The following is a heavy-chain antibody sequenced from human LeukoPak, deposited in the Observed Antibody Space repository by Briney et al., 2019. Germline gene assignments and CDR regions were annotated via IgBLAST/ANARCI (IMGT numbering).Heavy chain of an antibody. D-gene: IGHD3-16*01. CDR2: IYYSGST. Sequence: PSETLSLTCSVSSGSIISTNDYWGWIRQPPGKALEWIGTIYYSGSTYYNPSLKSRVVISVDTSQNQFSLRLTSLTAADTAVYYCARGDDYIWGSAFNWFDPWGQGTLVTVSS. CDR3: ARGDDYIWGSAFNWFDP. CDR1: SGSIISTNDY. J-gene: IGHJ5*02. V-gene: IGHV4-39*07.